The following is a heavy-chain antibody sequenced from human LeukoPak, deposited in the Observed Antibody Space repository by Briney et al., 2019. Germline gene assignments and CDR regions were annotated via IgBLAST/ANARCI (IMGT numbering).Heavy chain of an antibody. V-gene: IGHV4-34*01. CDR3: ARGGFYCGGDCYVDY. CDR1: GGSFSDYY. Sequence: SGTLSLTCAVYGGSFSDYYWSWIRQPPGKGLEWIGEINHSGSTNYNPSLKSRVTISVDTSKNQFSLRLSSVTAADTAVYYCARGGFYCGGDCYVDYWGQGTLVTVSS. CDR2: INHSGST. D-gene: IGHD2-21*02. J-gene: IGHJ4*02.